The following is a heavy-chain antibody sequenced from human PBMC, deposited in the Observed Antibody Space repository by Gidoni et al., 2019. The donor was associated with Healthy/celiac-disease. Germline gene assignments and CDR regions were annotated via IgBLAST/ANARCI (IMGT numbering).Heavy chain of an antibody. D-gene: IGHD3-22*01. CDR2: INHSGST. CDR3: ARGPIVGILDY. CDR1: GGSFSGYY. J-gene: IGHJ4*02. Sequence: QVQLQQWGAGLLKPSETLSLTCAVYGGSFSGYYWSWIRQPPGKGLEWIGEINHSGSTNYNPSLKSRVTISVETSKNQFSLKLSSVTAADTAVYYCARGPIVGILDYWGQGTLVTVSS. V-gene: IGHV4-34*01.